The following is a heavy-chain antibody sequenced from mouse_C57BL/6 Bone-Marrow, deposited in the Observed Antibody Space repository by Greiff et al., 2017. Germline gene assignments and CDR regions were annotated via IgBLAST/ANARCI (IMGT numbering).Heavy chain of an antibody. J-gene: IGHJ2*01. D-gene: IGHD2-4*01. CDR3: TTPSYYEYDLDY. Sequence: VQLQQSGAELVRPGASVKLSCTASGFNIKDDYMHWVKQRPEQGLEWIGWIDPENGDTEYASKFQGKATITADTASNTAYLQLSSLTSEDTAVYYCTTPSYYEYDLDYWGQGTTLTVSS. CDR1: GFNIKDDY. V-gene: IGHV14-4*01. CDR2: IDPENGDT.